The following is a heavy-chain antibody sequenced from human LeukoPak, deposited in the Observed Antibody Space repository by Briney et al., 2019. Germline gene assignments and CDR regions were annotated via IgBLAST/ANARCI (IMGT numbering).Heavy chain of an antibody. D-gene: IGHD6-19*01. CDR1: GFTFSSNY. CDR2: IYSGGST. Sequence: GGSLRLSCAASGFTFSSNYMSWVRQAPGKGLEWVSVIYSGGSTYYADSVKGRFTISRDNSKNTLYLQMNSLRAEDTAVYYCARETALAGRFDYWGQGTLVTVSS. J-gene: IGHJ4*02. CDR3: ARETALAGRFDY. V-gene: IGHV3-66*01.